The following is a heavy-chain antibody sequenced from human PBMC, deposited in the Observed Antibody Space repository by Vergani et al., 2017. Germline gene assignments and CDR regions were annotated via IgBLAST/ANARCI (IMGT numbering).Heavy chain of an antibody. CDR3: ARGGYYAT. D-gene: IGHD3-10*01. CDR1: GISIKSRSYY. CDR2: IYDNGNT. V-gene: IGHV4-39*01. Sequence: QLQLQESGPGLVKPSETLSLTCAVSGISIKSRSYYWGWIRQSPGKGLEWIGSIYDNGNTYYNPSLKSRVAISVDTSKNQVSLNLGSVTAADTAVYYCARGGYYATWGQGTLVTVSS. J-gene: IGHJ5*02.